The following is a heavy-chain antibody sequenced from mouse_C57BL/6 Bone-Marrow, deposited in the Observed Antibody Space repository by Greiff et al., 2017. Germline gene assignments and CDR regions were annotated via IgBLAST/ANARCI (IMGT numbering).Heavy chain of an antibody. V-gene: IGHV1-39*01. J-gene: IGHJ2*01. CDR3: ARMGGIYYDYEFDY. D-gene: IGHD2-4*01. CDR1: GYSFTDYN. Sequence: VQLQQSGPELVKPGASVKISCKASGYSFTDYNMNWVKQSNGKSLEWIGVINPNYGTTSYNQKFKGKATLTVDQSSSTAYMQLISLTYEDSAVYYCARMGGIYYDYEFDYWGQGTTLTVSS. CDR2: INPNYGTT.